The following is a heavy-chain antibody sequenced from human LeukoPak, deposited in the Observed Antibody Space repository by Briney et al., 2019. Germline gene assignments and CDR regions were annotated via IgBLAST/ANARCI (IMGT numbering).Heavy chain of an antibody. D-gene: IGHD3-22*01. CDR3: ARAGYYYDSSGYSV. Sequence: PSETLSLTCTVSGGSISSYYWSWIRQPPGKGLEWIGYIYHSGTTYYNPSLEGRVTISVDTSRDQFSLKLNSVTAADTAVYYCARAGYYYDSSGYSVWGQGTLVTVSS. J-gene: IGHJ4*02. V-gene: IGHV4-4*09. CDR2: IYHSGTT. CDR1: GGSISSYY.